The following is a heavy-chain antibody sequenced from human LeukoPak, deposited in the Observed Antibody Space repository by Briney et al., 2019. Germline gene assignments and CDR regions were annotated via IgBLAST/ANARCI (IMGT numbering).Heavy chain of an antibody. CDR3: AINGYSYGLDY. D-gene: IGHD5-18*01. V-gene: IGHV1-18*01. J-gene: IGHJ4*02. Sequence: ASVKVSCKTSGYTFTTYGIDWVRQAPGQGLEWMGWISAYNGNTNYAQTLQGRVTITTDTSTSIAFMELRSLRSDDTAVYYCAINGYSYGLDYWGQGTLVTVSS. CDR2: ISAYNGNT. CDR1: GYTFTTYG.